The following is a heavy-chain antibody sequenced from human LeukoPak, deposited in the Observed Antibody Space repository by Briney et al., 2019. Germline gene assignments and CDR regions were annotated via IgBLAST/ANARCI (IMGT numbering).Heavy chain of an antibody. Sequence: GGSLSLSCATSGFTFSYYSLNWVRQAPGKGLEWVSSIRSSRSHIYYADSVEGRFTISRDDAKNSLYLQMSSLRDEDTAVYYRPRASRSGYDYWGQGTLVTVSS. CDR2: IRSSRSHI. V-gene: IGHV3-21*01. J-gene: IGHJ4*02. CDR3: PRASRSGYDY. CDR1: GFTFSYYS. D-gene: IGHD3-22*01.